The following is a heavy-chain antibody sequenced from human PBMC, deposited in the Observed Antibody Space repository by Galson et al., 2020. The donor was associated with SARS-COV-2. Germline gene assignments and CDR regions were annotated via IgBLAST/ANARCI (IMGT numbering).Heavy chain of an antibody. CDR3: ARHPDCGVDCYSGYVQY. V-gene: IGHV4-59*08. J-gene: IGHJ1*01. Sequence: SQTPSLTCSVSGASVSRHFWSWFRQPPGKGLEGIGYFYSKGDTKYNPPLKNRVSISLDTSKNQFSLRLSSVTAADTAVYYCARHPDCGVDCYSGYVQYWGQGSLVTVSS. CDR2: FYSKGDT. CDR1: GASVSRHF. D-gene: IGHD2-21*01.